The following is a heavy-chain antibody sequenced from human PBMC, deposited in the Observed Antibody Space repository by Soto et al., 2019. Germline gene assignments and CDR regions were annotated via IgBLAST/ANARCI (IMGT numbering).Heavy chain of an antibody. CDR1: GFTFSDYY. CDR3: ARDRLLHLEYSGYDFFDY. D-gene: IGHD5-12*01. CDR2: ISSSGSTI. J-gene: IGHJ4*02. V-gene: IGHV3-11*01. Sequence: GGSLRLSCAASGFTFSDYYMSWIRQAPGKGLEWVSYISSSGSTIYYADSVKGRFTISRDNAKNSLYLQMNSLRAEDTAVYYCARDRLLHLEYSGYDFFDYWGQGTLVTVSS.